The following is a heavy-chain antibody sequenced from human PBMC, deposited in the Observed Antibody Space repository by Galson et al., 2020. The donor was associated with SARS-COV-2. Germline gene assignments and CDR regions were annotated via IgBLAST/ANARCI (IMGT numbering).Heavy chain of an antibody. J-gene: IGHJ6*02. D-gene: IGHD1-1*01. V-gene: IGHV3-7*05. CDR2: IKQDGSEK. CDR3: AREARTGDYYYYGMDV. CDR1: GFTFSSYW. Sequence: TGGSLRLSFAASGFTFSSYWMSWVRQAPGKGLEWVANIKQDGSEKYYVDSVKGRFTISRDNAKNALYLQMNSLRAEDTAVYYCAREARTGDYYYYGMDVWGQGTTVTVSS.